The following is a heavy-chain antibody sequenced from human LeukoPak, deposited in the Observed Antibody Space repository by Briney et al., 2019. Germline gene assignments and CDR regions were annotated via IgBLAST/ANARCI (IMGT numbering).Heavy chain of an antibody. CDR2: ISPYNGNA. CDR1: GYSFTNYG. CDR3: ARDMKQWLVDAFDI. V-gene: IGHV1-18*01. D-gene: IGHD6-19*01. J-gene: IGHJ3*02. Sequence: ASVKVSCKASGYSFTNYGISWVRQAPGQGLEWMGWISPYNGNANYAQNFQGRVTLTADTSTTTAYMDLTNLSSDDTAVYYCARDMKQWLVDAFDIWGRGTMVTVSS.